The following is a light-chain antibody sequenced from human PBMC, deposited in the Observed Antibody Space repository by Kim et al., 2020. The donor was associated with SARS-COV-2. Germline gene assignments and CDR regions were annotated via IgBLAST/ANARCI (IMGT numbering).Light chain of an antibody. V-gene: IGKV3-15*01. Sequence: EIVMTQSPATLSVSPGERGTLSCRASQSVGSNLAWYQQKPGQAPRLLIYGASTRATGIPARFSGSGSGTEFTLTIGSLQSEDFAVYYCQQYNNWPRTFGQGTKVE. CDR3: QQYNNWPRT. CDR1: QSVGSN. CDR2: GAS. J-gene: IGKJ1*01.